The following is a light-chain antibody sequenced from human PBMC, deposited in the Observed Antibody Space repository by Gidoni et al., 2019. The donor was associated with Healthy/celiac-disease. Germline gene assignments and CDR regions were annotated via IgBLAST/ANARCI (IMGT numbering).Light chain of an antibody. CDR1: SSDVGGYHY. CDR3: CSYAGSYTLKV. V-gene: IGLV2-11*01. CDR2: DVS. Sequence: QSALTQPRSVSGSPGQSVTMSCTGTSSDVGGYHYVAWYQQHPGKAPKLMIYDVSKRPSGVPDRFSGSKSGNTDSLTISGLQAEDEADYYCCSYAGSYTLKVFGGGTKLTVL. J-gene: IGLJ3*02.